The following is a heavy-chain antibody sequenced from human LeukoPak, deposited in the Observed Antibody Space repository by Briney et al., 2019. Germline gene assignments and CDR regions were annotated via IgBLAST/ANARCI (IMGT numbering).Heavy chain of an antibody. D-gene: IGHD2/OR15-2a*01. CDR1: GFTFSSYW. V-gene: IGHV3-7*01. CDR3: ARDSPVILAGGFDP. Sequence: AGGSLRLSCAASGFTFSSYWMSWVRQAPGKGLEWVANIKQDGSEKYYVDSVKGRSTISRDNAKNSLYLQMNSLRAEDTAVYYCARDSPVILAGGFDPWGQGTLVTVSS. CDR2: IKQDGSEK. J-gene: IGHJ5*02.